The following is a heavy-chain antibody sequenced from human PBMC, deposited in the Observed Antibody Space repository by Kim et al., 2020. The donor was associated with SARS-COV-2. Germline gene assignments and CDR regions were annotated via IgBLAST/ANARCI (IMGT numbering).Heavy chain of an antibody. Sequence: GGSLRLSCAASGFTSNVFTMNWVRQAPGKGLEWVSSISSSSNYIYYADSVKGRFTISRDNAKNSLYLQMNSLRAEDTAVYYCARDQSRITIFGVVINYYYMDVWGKGTTVTVSS. J-gene: IGHJ6*03. CDR3: ARDQSRITIFGVVINYYYMDV. CDR2: ISSSSNYI. D-gene: IGHD3-3*01. V-gene: IGHV3-21*01. CDR1: GFTSNVFT.